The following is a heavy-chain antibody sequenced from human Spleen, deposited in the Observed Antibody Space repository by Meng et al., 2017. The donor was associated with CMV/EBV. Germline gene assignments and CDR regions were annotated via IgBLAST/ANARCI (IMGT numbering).Heavy chain of an antibody. CDR1: GFTFSNYY. CDR2: IDSSGAYT. CDR3: AKDIWGSANSFDP. V-gene: IGHV3-23*01. Sequence: GESLKISCAASGFTFSNYYMSWIRQAPGKRLEWVSTIDSSGAYTYYADSVKGRFTISRDNSNNTLYLVLNNLRVDDTAIYYCAKDIWGSANSFDPWGQGTLVTVSS. D-gene: IGHD3-16*01. J-gene: IGHJ5*02.